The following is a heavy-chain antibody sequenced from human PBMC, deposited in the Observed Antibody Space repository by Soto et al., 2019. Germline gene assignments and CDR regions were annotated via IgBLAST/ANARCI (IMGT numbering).Heavy chain of an antibody. D-gene: IGHD3-3*01. CDR2: ISGSGGST. V-gene: IGHV3-23*01. CDR3: AKDLGSPRDFWSGYPPPRLIHP. J-gene: IGHJ5*02. CDR1: GFTFSSYA. Sequence: GSLRLSCAASGFTFSSYAMSWVRQAPGKGLEWVSAISGSGGSTYYADSVKGRFTISRDNSKNTLYLQMNSLRAEDTAVYYCAKDLGSPRDFWSGYPPPRLIHPPGQATLVTVSS.